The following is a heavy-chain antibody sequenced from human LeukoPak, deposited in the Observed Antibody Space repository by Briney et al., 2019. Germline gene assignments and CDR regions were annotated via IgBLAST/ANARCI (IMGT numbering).Heavy chain of an antibody. D-gene: IGHD4-23*01. CDR2: IYPGDSDT. CDR1: GYSFTSYW. J-gene: IGHJ4*02. Sequence: GESLKISCKGAGYSFTSYWSGWVRQMRGKRLEWMGIIYPGDSDTRYSPSFQGQVTISADKSISTAHLQWSSLKASDTAMYYCARQDYGGNLGAFDYWGQGTLVTVSS. CDR3: ARQDYGGNLGAFDY. V-gene: IGHV5-51*01.